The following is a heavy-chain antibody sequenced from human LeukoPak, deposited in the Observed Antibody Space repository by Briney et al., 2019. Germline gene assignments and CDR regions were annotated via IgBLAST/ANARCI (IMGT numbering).Heavy chain of an antibody. Sequence: PGGSLRLSCAASGFTFSSYSMNWVRQAPGKGLEWVSSISSSSSYIYYADSVKGRFTISRDNAKNSLYLQMNSLRAEDTAVYYSAKTERLVIIHGFDYWGQGTLVTVSS. D-gene: IGHD3/OR15-3a*01. CDR3: AKTERLVIIHGFDY. J-gene: IGHJ4*02. V-gene: IGHV3-21*01. CDR2: ISSSSSYI. CDR1: GFTFSSYS.